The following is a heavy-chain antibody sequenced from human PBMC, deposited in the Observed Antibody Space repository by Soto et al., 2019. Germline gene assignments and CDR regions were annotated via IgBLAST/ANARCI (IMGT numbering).Heavy chain of an antibody. CDR3: ARLNGYCFSTSCHRYYGMDV. J-gene: IGHJ6*02. CDR1: GFTFTNSA. Sequence: SVKVSCKASGFTFTNSAVQWVRQARGQRLEWIGWIVVGSGNTNYAQKFQERVTITRDMSTSTAYMELSSLRSEDTAVYYCARLNGYCFSTSCHRYYGMDVWGQGTTVTVSS. D-gene: IGHD2-2*03. V-gene: IGHV1-58*01. CDR2: IVVGSGNT.